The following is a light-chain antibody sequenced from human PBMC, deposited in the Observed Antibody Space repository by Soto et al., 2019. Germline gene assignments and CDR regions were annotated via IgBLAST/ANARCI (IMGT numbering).Light chain of an antibody. Sequence: IVLTQSPGTLSLSPGEIATLSCRASQSVSSNYLAWYQQKPGQAPRLLIYGASSRATGIPDRFSGSGSGTDFTLTIRRLEPEDFAVYYCQQYGSSYPWTFGQGTKVDIK. CDR1: QSVSSNY. CDR2: GAS. V-gene: IGKV3-20*01. J-gene: IGKJ1*01. CDR3: QQYGSSYPWT.